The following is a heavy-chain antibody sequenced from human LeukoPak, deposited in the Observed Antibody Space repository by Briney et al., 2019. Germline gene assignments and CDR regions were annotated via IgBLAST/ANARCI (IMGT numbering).Heavy chain of an antibody. J-gene: IGHJ6*02. CDR2: IYYSGST. Sequence: SETLSLTRAVSGGSISSYYWSWIRQPPGKGLEWIGYIYYSGSTNYNPSLKSRVTISVDTSKNQFSLKLSSVTAADTAVYYCARERYYYYGMDVWGQGTTVTVSS. V-gene: IGHV4-59*01. CDR3: ARERYYYYGMDV. CDR1: GGSISSYY.